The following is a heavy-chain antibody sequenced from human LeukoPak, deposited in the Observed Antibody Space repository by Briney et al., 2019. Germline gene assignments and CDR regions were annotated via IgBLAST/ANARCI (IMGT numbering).Heavy chain of an antibody. V-gene: IGHV4-39*07. D-gene: IGHD6-6*01. J-gene: IGHJ6*03. CDR1: GGSISSSSYY. CDR3: ASSSGYYYYYMDV. CDR2: IYYSGST. Sequence: PSETLSLTCTVSGGSISSSSYYWGWIRQPPGKGLEWIGSIYYSGSTYYNPSLKSRVTISVDTSKNQFSLKLSSVTAADTAVYYCASSSGYYYYYMDVWGKGTTVTVSS.